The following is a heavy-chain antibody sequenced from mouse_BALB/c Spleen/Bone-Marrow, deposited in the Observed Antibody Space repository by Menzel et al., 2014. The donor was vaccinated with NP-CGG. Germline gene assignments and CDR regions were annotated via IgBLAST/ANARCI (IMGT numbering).Heavy chain of an antibody. D-gene: IGHD1-1*01. Sequence: EVQLQESGGGLVKPGGSLKLSCAASGFTFXDYYMYWVRQTPEKRLEWVATISDGGSYTYYPDSVKGRFTISRDNAKNNLYLQMGSPKSEDTAMYYCVLRWFAYWGQGTLVTVSA. CDR2: ISDGGSYT. CDR1: GFTFXDYY. V-gene: IGHV5-4*02. J-gene: IGHJ3*01. CDR3: VLRWFAY.